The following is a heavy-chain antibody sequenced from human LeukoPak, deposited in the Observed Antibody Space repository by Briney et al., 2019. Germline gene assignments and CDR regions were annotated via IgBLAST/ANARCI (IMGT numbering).Heavy chain of an antibody. J-gene: IGHJ6*03. D-gene: IGHD6-6*01. Sequence: GGSLRLSCAACGFTFSTYWMHWVRQAPGKGLVWVSRIKSDGSSTNYADSVKGRFTISRDNAKNTLYLQMNSLRAEDTAVYYCARDGMYGSSSYYYYMDVWGKGTTVTVSS. CDR1: GFTFSTYW. CDR3: ARDGMYGSSSYYYYMDV. V-gene: IGHV3-74*01. CDR2: IKSDGSST.